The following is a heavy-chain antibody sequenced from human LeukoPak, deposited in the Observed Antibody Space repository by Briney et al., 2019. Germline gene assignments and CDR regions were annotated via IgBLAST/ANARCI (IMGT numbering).Heavy chain of an antibody. D-gene: IGHD1-26*01. J-gene: IGHJ4*02. CDR1: GFTFSSYG. CDR3: VREESGNLQSLDY. V-gene: IGHV3-21*01. Sequence: GGSLRLSCAASGFTFSSYGMHWVRQAPGKGLEWVSCISSSSNYKSHADSVKGRFTISRDNAKNSLYLQMNSLRAEDTAVYYCVREESGNLQSLDYWGQGTLVTVSS. CDR2: ISSSSNYK.